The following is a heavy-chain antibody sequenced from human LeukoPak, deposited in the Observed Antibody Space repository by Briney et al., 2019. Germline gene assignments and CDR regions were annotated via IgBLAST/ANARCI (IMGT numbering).Heavy chain of an antibody. CDR3: AKSHAACCYSVVVY. V-gene: IGHV3-23*01. CDR1: GFTFSSYD. CDR2: ISCSDEST. D-gene: IGHD2-15*01. Sequence: QPGGSLRLSCAASGFTFSSYDMNWVRQAPGKGLEWVSVISCSDESTYYADSVKGRFTISRDNSKNTLYLPMDSLRAEDTAVYYCAKSHAACCYSVVVYWGEGTLITVSS. J-gene: IGHJ4*02.